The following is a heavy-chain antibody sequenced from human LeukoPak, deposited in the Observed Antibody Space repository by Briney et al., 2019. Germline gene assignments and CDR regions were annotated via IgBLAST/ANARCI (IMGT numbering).Heavy chain of an antibody. CDR3: ARDPRQQLVISAFDI. V-gene: IGHV1-69*13. J-gene: IGHJ3*02. Sequence: GASVKVSCKASGGTFCSYAISWVRQAPGQGLEWMGGIIPIFGTANYAQKFQGRVTITADESTSTAYMELSSLRSEDTAVYYCARDPRQQLVISAFDIWGQGTMVTVSS. CDR1: GGTFCSYA. D-gene: IGHD6-13*01. CDR2: IIPIFGTA.